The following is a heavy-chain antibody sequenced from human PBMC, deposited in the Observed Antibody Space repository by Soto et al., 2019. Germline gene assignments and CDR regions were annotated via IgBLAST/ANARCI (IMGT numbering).Heavy chain of an antibody. J-gene: IGHJ4*02. Sequence: ASVKVSCKASGYNFTTYAIYWVRQAPRQRLEWLGWINGGNDKTGYSQRFQGRLTITKKTSATTAFMELSNLRSEDTAVYYCARVGYFDSDGFPRPYDYCGQGPLVTVYS. CDR1: GYNFTTYA. CDR3: ARVGYFDSDGFPRPYDY. V-gene: IGHV1-3*01. CDR2: INGGNDKT. D-gene: IGHD3-22*01.